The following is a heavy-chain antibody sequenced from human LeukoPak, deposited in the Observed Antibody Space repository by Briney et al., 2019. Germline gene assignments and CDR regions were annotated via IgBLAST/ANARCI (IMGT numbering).Heavy chain of an antibody. V-gene: IGHV4-59*08. Sequence: SETLSLTCTVSGGSISNYYWSWIRQPPGKGLECMGYIYYSGTTNYNPSLKSRVTISVDTSKNQFSLWLSPVTAADTAVYYCARHGGYSSPYLHWGQGTLVTVSS. J-gene: IGHJ1*01. CDR1: GGSISNYY. CDR3: ARHGGYSSPYLH. D-gene: IGHD6-13*01. CDR2: IYYSGTT.